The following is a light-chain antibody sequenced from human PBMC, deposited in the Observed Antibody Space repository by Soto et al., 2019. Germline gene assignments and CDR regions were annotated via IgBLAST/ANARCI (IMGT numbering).Light chain of an antibody. CDR2: SAS. CDR1: QTISSY. J-gene: IGKJ2*01. Sequence: DIQMTQSPTSLSASVGDSVTISCRASQTISSYLNWYQQQPGKAPKLLIYSASNLQTGVPSRFSGSGFGTDYTLTINRLQPADFATYYCQQTFKTPHTFGQGTKVDI. V-gene: IGKV1-39*01. CDR3: QQTFKTPHT.